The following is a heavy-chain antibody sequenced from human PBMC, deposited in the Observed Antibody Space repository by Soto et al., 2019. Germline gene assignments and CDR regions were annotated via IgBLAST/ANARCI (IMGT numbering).Heavy chain of an antibody. J-gene: IGHJ6*02. D-gene: IGHD2-2*01. Sequence: QVQLVQSGAVVKKPGSSVKVSCKASGGTFSSYAISWVRQAPGQGLEWMGGIIPISDTTNYAQKFQGRVTSTADESTSTAGMELSSLRSEDTAVYYCARSQGSSTSLEIYYYYYYGMDVWGQGTTVTVSS. V-gene: IGHV1-69*01. CDR1: GGTFSSYA. CDR3: ARSQGSSTSLEIYYYYYYGMDV. CDR2: IIPISDTT.